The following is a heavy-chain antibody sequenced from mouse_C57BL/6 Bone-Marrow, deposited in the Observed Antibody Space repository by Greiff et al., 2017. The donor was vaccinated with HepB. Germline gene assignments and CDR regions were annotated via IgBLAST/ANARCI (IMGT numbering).Heavy chain of an antibody. J-gene: IGHJ2*01. CDR1: GYSITSGYY. D-gene: IGHD1-1*01. V-gene: IGHV3-6*01. Sequence: EVKLMESGPGLVKPSQSLSLTCSVTGYSITSGYYWNWIRQFPGNKLEWMGYISYDGSNNYNPSLKNRISITRDTSKNQFFLKLNSVTTEDTATYYCARDPLYYDFDYWGQGTTLTVSS. CDR3: ARDPLYYDFDY. CDR2: ISYDGSN.